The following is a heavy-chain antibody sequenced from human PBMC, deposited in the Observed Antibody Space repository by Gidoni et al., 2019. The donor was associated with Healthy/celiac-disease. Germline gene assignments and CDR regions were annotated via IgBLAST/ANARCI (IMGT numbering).Heavy chain of an antibody. J-gene: IGHJ4*02. V-gene: IGHV1-46*01. CDR1: GYTFTSYY. Sequence: QVQLVQSGAEVKKPGASVKVSCKASGYTFTSYYMHRVRQAPGQGLEWMGIINPSGGSTSYAQKFQGRVTMTRDTSTSTVYMELSSLRSEDTAVYYCARAQSYDILTGYHRTSYYFDYWGQGTLVTVSS. CDR3: ARAQSYDILTGYHRTSYYFDY. D-gene: IGHD3-9*01. CDR2: INPSGGST.